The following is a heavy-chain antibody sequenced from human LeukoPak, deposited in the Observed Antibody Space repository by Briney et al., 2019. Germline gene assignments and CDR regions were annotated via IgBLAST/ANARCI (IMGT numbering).Heavy chain of an antibody. J-gene: IGHJ4*02. V-gene: IGHV7-4-1*02. Sequence: ASVKVSCKTSGYTFTNYPIIWVRQAPGQELECMGWINTNTGNPTFVQGFTGRFVFSLDTSVSAAYLQISSLKAEDTAVYYCARGGYSRGQGSPFDYWGQGTLVTVSS. CDR2: INTNTGNP. CDR1: GYTFTNYP. D-gene: IGHD6-19*01. CDR3: ARGGYSRGQGSPFDY.